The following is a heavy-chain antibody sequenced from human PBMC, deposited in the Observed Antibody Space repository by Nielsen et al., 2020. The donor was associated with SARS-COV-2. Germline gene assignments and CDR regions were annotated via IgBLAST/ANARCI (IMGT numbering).Heavy chain of an antibody. Sequence: GESLKISCAASGFTVSSNYMSWVRQAPGKGLEWVSVIYSGGSTYYADSVKGRFTISRDNSKNTLYLQMNSLRAEDTAVYYCARDDTVTMYYCSYYGMDVWGQGTTVTVSS. CDR1: GFTVSSNY. CDR3: ARDDTVTMYYCSYYGMDV. V-gene: IGHV3-53*01. J-gene: IGHJ6*02. CDR2: IYSGGST. D-gene: IGHD4-17*01.